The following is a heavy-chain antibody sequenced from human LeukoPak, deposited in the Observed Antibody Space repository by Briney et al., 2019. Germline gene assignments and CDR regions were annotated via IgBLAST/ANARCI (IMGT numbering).Heavy chain of an antibody. CDR3: ASTGGNYGDYAGYDY. J-gene: IGHJ4*02. V-gene: IGHV1-69*04. CDR2: IIPILGIA. CDR1: GYTFTSYA. D-gene: IGHD4-17*01. Sequence: ASVKVSCKASGYTFTSYAISWVRQAPGQGLEWMGRIIPILGIANYAQKFQGRVTITADKSTSTAYMELSSLRSEDTAVYYCASTGGNYGDYAGYDYWGQGTLVTVSS.